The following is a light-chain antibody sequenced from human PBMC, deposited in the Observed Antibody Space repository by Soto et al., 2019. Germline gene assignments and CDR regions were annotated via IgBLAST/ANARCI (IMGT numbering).Light chain of an antibody. CDR2: RNN. CDR3: AAWDDSLSGFYV. V-gene: IGLV1-47*01. Sequence: QSVLTQPPSASGTPGQRVTISCSGNNSNIGSNYVHWYQHLPGTAPKLLIYRNNQRPSGVPDRFFGSKSGTSASLAISGLRSEDEADYYCAAWDDSLSGFYVFGIGTKVTVL. J-gene: IGLJ1*01. CDR1: NSNIGSNY.